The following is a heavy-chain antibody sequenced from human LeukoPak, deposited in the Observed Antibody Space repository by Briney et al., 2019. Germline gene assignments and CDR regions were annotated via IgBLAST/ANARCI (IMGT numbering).Heavy chain of an antibody. Sequence: SETLSLTCTVSGGSISSHYWSWIRQPPGKGLEWIGYIYYSGSTNYNPSLKSRVTISVDTSKNQFSLKLSSVTAADTAVYYCARVSDFWSGYYLDYWGQGTLVTVSS. CDR1: GGSISSHY. CDR3: ARVSDFWSGYYLDY. V-gene: IGHV4-59*11. D-gene: IGHD3-3*01. J-gene: IGHJ4*02. CDR2: IYYSGST.